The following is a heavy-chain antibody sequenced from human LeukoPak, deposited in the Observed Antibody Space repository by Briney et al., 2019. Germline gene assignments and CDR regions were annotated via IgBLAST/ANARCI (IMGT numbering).Heavy chain of an antibody. CDR1: GGSFSGYY. CDR2: INHSGST. J-gene: IGHJ5*02. Sequence: KPSGTLSLTCAVYGGSFSGYYWSWIRQPPGKGLEWIGEINHSGSTNYNPSLKSRVTISVDTSKNQFSLKLSSVTAADTAVYYCARNWFDPWGQGTLVTVSS. V-gene: IGHV4-34*01. CDR3: ARNWFDP.